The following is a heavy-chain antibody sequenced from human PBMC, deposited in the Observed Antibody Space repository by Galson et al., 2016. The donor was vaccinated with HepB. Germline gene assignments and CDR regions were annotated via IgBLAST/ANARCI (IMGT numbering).Heavy chain of an antibody. V-gene: IGHV1-46*01. J-gene: IGHJ4*02. CDR1: GYTFTSYH. D-gene: IGHD3-22*01. Sequence: KVSCTASGYTFTSYHMHWVRQAPGQGLEWMGSVDPSGGSTNYAQKFQGRVTMTRDTSTTTVYMELSSLRSEDTAVYYCAYSRGYWAFDDWGQGTLVTVSS. CDR3: AYSRGYWAFDD. CDR2: VDPSGGST.